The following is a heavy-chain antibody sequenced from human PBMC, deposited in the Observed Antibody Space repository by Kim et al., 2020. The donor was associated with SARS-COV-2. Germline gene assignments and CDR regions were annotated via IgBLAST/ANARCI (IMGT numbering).Heavy chain of an antibody. CDR3: ANLYS. J-gene: IGHJ4*02. Sequence: MNKDGSITNYADSVKGRFTISRDNAKNTLYLQMNSLRAEDTAVYYCANLYSWGQGTLVTVAS. CDR2: MNKDGSIT. V-gene: IGHV3-74*01.